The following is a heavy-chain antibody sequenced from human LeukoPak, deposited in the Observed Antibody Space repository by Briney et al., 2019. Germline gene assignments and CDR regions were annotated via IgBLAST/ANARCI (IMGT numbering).Heavy chain of an antibody. J-gene: IGHJ4*02. Sequence: GGSLRLSCAASGFTFSSYAMSWVRQAPGKGLEWVSAISGSGGSTYYADSVKGRFTISRDNSKNTLHLQTNSLRAEDTAVYYCAKSKKTGITMVRGKTTYYFDYWGQGTLVTVSS. V-gene: IGHV3-23*01. D-gene: IGHD3-10*01. CDR3: AKSKKTGITMVRGKTTYYFDY. CDR2: ISGSGGST. CDR1: GFTFSSYA.